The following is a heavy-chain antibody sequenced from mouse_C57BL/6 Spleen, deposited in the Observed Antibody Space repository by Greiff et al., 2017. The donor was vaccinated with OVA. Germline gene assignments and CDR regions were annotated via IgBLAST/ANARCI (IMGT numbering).Heavy chain of an antibody. CDR3: ARERSEYYFDY. CDR1: GFTFSSYA. J-gene: IGHJ2*01. V-gene: IGHV5-4*01. CDR2: ISDGGSYT. Sequence: EVKLMESGGGLVKPGGSLKLSCAASGFTFSSYAMSWVRQTPEKRLEWVATISDGGSYTYYPDNVKGRFTISRDNAKNNLYLQMSHLKSEDTAMYYCARERSEYYFDYWGQGTTLTVSS.